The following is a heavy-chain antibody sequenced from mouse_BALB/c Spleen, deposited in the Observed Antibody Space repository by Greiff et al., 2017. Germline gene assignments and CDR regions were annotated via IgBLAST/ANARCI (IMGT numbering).Heavy chain of an antibody. CDR1: GFAFSSYD. D-gene: IGHD2-14*01. J-gene: IGHJ4*01. CDR2: ISSGGRST. Sequence: EVMLVESGGGLVKPGGSLKLSCAASGFAFSSYDMSWVRQTPEKRLEWVAYISSGGRSTYYPDTVKGRFTISRDNAKNTLYLQMSSLKSEDTAMYYCARHEVVRRGYAMDYWGQGTSVTVSS. CDR3: ARHEVVRRGYAMDY. V-gene: IGHV5-12-1*01.